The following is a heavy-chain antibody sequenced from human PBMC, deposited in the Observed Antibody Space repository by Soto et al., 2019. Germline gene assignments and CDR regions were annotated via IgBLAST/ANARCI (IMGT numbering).Heavy chain of an antibody. CDR2: ISAYNGNT. CDR1: GYTFNTYG. J-gene: IGHJ4*02. CDR3: AREALYSSGWYYSDY. D-gene: IGHD6-13*01. V-gene: IGHV1-18*01. Sequence: ASVKVSCQASGYTFNTYGINWVRQAPGQGLEWMGWISAYNGNTKYAEKVRGRVTMTTDTSTSTAYMELRILRSDDTAVYYCAREALYSSGWYYSDYWGQGTPVTVSS.